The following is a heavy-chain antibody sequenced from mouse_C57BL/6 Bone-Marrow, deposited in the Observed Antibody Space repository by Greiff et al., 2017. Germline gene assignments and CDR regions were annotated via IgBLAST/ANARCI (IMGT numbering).Heavy chain of an antibody. V-gene: IGHV1-4*01. J-gene: IGHJ3*01. CDR3: ARVPLIYYDGSSISWFAY. D-gene: IGHD1-1*01. Sequence: VQLQQSGAELARPGASVKMSCKASGYTFTSYTMHWVKQRPGQGLEWIGYINPSSGYTKYNQKFKDKATLTADKSSSTAYMQLSSLTSEDSAVYYCARVPLIYYDGSSISWFAYWGQGTLVTVSA. CDR2: INPSSGYT. CDR1: GYTFTSYT.